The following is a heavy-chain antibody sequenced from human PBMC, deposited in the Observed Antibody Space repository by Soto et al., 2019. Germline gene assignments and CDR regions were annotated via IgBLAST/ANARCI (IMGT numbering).Heavy chain of an antibody. Sequence: PSQTLSLTCAISGDSVSSNSAAWNWIRQSPSRGLEWLGRTYYRSRWYNDYAVSVKSRITINPDTSKNQFSLQLNSVTPEDTAVYYCARDHTFGGVIVFVPEGPWFDPWGQGTLVTVSS. J-gene: IGHJ5*02. V-gene: IGHV6-1*01. D-gene: IGHD3-16*02. CDR3: ARDHTFGGVIVFVPEGPWFDP. CDR1: GDSVSSNSAA. CDR2: TYYRSRWYN.